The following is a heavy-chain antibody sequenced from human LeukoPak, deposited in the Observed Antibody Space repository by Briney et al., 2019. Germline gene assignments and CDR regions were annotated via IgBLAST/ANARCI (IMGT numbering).Heavy chain of an antibody. Sequence: RALRLSCAASGFTFSRYWMHWVRQAPGKGLVWVSCIKSDGSSTSIADSAKGRFTISRDNAKNTVYLQMNSLRAEDTAVYYCVRDNRSYNFDYWGQGTLVTVSS. V-gene: IGHV3-74*01. CDR1: GFTFSRYW. D-gene: IGHD1-26*01. CDR3: VRDNRSYNFDY. J-gene: IGHJ4*02. CDR2: IKSDGSST.